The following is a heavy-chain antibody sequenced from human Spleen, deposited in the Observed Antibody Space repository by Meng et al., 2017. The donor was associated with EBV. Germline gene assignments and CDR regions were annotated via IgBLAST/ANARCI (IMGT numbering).Heavy chain of an antibody. CDR1: GGSFSGYY. D-gene: IGHD6-13*01. CDR2: IHYGGST. V-gene: IGHV4-34*01. J-gene: IGHJ4*02. Sequence: HQWGVGLLKPSETLALTFGIHGGSFSGYYWSWLRQPPGKGLEWIGEIHYGGSTKYNPSLESRATLSGDTSKNQFSLILTSVTAADTAVYYCARDTEAPGTWFDYWGQGALVTVSS. CDR3: ARDTEAPGTWFDY.